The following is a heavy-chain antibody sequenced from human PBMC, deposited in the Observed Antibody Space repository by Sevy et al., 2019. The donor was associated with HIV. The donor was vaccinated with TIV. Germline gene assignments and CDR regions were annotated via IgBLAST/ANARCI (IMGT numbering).Heavy chain of an antibody. CDR3: ARVYIVATNWFDP. CDR2: IYYSGST. CDR1: GASISSGGYY. D-gene: IGHD5-12*01. Sequence: SETLSLTCTVSGASISSGGYYWSWIRQHPGKGLEWIGYIYYSGSTYYNPSLKSRVTISVDTSKNQFSLKLSSVTAADTAVSYCARVYIVATNWFDPWSQGTLVTVSS. V-gene: IGHV4-31*03. J-gene: IGHJ5*02.